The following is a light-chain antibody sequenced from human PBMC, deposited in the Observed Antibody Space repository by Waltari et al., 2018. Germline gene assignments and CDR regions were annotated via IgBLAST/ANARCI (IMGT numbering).Light chain of an antibody. V-gene: IGKV1-5*03. CDR3: LQYNGEPRT. Sequence: DIQMTQSPSTLSASVGDRVTITCRASQNINTWLAWHQQKPGKAPKLRIYKASSLESGVPSRFSGSGSWTEFTLTISSLQPDDFATYYCLQYNGEPRTFGQGTKVEVK. CDR1: QNINTW. J-gene: IGKJ1*01. CDR2: KAS.